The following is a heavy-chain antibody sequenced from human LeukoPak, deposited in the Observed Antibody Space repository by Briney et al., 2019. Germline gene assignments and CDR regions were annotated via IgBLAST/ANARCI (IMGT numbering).Heavy chain of an antibody. Sequence: SETLSLTCNVSGASFKTSNSYWGWIRQSPGKGLEWIGTMSVSGTTYSNPPLKSRVTISVDTSKNQFSLKLSSVTAADTAVYYCARVADYGGNGGYYYYYYYMDVWGKGTTVTVSS. V-gene: IGHV4-39*07. CDR3: ARVADYGGNGGYYYYYYYMDV. J-gene: IGHJ6*03. D-gene: IGHD4-23*01. CDR1: GASFKTSNSY. CDR2: MSVSGTT.